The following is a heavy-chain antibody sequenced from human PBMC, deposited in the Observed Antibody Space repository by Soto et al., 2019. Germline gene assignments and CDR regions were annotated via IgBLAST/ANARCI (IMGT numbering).Heavy chain of an antibody. D-gene: IGHD3-10*01. Sequence: EVHLAESGGRLVQPGGSLRLSCAASGFTFNNHAMTWVRQAPGKGLEWVATVSSGGGATYYADSVKGRFTVSRANSKNTVSLHMDSLRADVTARYYCARDRLGFGDLDSWGPGTLLTVSS. CDR2: VSSGGGAT. J-gene: IGHJ4*02. CDR3: ARDRLGFGDLDS. V-gene: IGHV3-23*04. CDR1: GFTFNNHA.